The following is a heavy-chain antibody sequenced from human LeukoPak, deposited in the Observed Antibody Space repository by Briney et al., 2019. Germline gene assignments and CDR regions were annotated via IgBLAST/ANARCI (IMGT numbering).Heavy chain of an antibody. CDR3: ARDPVEMATPDAFDI. V-gene: IGHV1-2*02. J-gene: IGHJ3*02. CDR2: INPNSGGT. Sequence: VASVKVSCKASGYTFTGYYMHWVRQAPGQGLEWMGWINPNSGGTNYAQKFQGRATMTRDTSISTAYMELSRLRSDDTAVYYCARDPVEMATPDAFDIWGQGTMVTVSS. D-gene: IGHD5-24*01. CDR1: GYTFTGYY.